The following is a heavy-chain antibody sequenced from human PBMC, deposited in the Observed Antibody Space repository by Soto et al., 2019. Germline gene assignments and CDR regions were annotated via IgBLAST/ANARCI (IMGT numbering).Heavy chain of an antibody. CDR3: ARLRRYYDSSGRYCYYYYGMDV. D-gene: IGHD3-22*01. J-gene: IGHJ6*02. V-gene: IGHV4-34*01. Sequence: SETLSLTCAVYGGSFSGYYWSWIRQPPGRGLEWIGEINHSGSTNYNPSLKSRVTISVDTSKNQFSLKLSSVTAADTAAYYCARLRRYYDSSGRYCYYYYGMDVWGQGTTVTVS. CDR2: INHSGST. CDR1: GGSFSGYY.